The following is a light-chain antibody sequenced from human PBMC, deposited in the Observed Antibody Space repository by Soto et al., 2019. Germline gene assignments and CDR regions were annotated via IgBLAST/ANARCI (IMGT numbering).Light chain of an antibody. CDR1: QSISSY. Sequence: DIQMTQSPSSLSASVGDRVTITCRASQSISSYLNWYQQKPGKAPKLLIYAASRLQSGVPSRFSGSGSGTDFTLTISSPQPEDFATYYWQQSYSTPPTFGQGTKLEIK. J-gene: IGKJ2*01. CDR2: AAS. V-gene: IGKV1-39*01. CDR3: QQSYSTPPT.